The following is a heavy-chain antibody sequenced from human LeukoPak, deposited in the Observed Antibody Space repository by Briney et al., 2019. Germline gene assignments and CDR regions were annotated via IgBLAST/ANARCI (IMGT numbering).Heavy chain of an antibody. J-gene: IGHJ4*02. Sequence: GASVKVSCKVSGYTLTELSMHWVRQAPGKGLEWMEGFDPEDGETIYAQKFQGRVTMTEDTSTDTAYMELSSLGSEDTAVYYCATVRYYYGSGSPSYYFDYWGQGTLVTVSS. CDR3: ATVRYYYGSGSPSYYFDY. D-gene: IGHD3-10*01. CDR2: FDPEDGET. V-gene: IGHV1-24*01. CDR1: GYTLTELS.